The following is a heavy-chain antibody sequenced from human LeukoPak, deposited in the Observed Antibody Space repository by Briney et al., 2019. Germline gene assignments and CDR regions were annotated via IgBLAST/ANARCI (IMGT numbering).Heavy chain of an antibody. CDR2: ISSSSSYI. CDR1: GFTFSSYS. Sequence: GGSLRLSCAASGFTFSSYSMNWVRQAPGKGLEWVSSISSSSSYIYYADSVKGRFTISRDNAKNSLYLQMNSLRAEDTAVYYCARDTTCSGGSCYQGFDYWGQGTTVTVSS. J-gene: IGHJ4*02. D-gene: IGHD2-15*01. CDR3: ARDTTCSGGSCYQGFDY. V-gene: IGHV3-21*01.